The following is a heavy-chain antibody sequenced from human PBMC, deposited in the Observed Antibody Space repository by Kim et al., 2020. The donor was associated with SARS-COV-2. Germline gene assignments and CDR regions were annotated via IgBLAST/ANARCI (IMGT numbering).Heavy chain of an antibody. V-gene: IGHV4-39*01. CDR3: ATTWLLDYYYGMDV. D-gene: IGHD2-21*02. CDR2: IYYSGST. J-gene: IGHJ6*02. CDR1: GGSISSSSYY. Sequence: SETLSLTCTVSGGSISSSSYYWGWIRQPPGKGLEWIGSIYYSGSTYYNPSLKSRVTISVDTSKNQFSLKLSSVTAADTAVYYCATTWLLDYYYGMDVWGQGTTVTVSS.